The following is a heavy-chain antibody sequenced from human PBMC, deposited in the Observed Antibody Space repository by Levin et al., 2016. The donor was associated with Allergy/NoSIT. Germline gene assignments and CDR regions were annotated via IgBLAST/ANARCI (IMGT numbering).Heavy chain of an antibody. Sequence: SETLSLTCTVSGGSISSYYWSWIRQPPGKGLEWIGEINHSGSTNYNPSLKSRVTISVDTSKNQFSLKLSSVTAADTAVYYCAREHSWRGRYYYGMDVWGQGTTVTVSS. CDR3: AREHSWRGRYYYGMDV. CDR1: GGSISSYY. CDR2: INHSGST. D-gene: IGHD6-13*01. V-gene: IGHV4-34*01. J-gene: IGHJ6*02.